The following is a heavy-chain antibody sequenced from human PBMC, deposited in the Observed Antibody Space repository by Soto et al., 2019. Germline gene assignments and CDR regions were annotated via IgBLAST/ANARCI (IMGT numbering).Heavy chain of an antibody. D-gene: IGHD1-26*01. J-gene: IGHJ5*02. Sequence: QVQLVQSGAEVKKPGASVKVSCKDSGYSFINYDINWVRQATGQGLEWMGWMNPNSGNTGYAQKFQGRVTMTRDTSINTAYMELSSLTSEDPAVYYCARGRSGSPWGQGTLVTVSS. CDR2: MNPNSGNT. CDR1: GYSFINYD. V-gene: IGHV1-8*01. CDR3: ARGRSGSP.